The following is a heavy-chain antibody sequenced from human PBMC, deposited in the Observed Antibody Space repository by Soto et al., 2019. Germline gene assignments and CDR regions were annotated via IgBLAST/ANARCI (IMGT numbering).Heavy chain of an antibody. CDR1: GGSISSYY. CDR2: ISYSGST. CDR3: AREGRGRPFDY. Sequence: SETLSLTCTVSGGSISSYYWSWIRQPPGKGLEWIGYISYSGSTTYNPSLKSRVTISVHTSKNQFSLKLSSVTAADTAVYYCAREGRGRPFDYWGQGTLVTVSS. J-gene: IGHJ4*02. D-gene: IGHD5-12*01. V-gene: IGHV4-59*01.